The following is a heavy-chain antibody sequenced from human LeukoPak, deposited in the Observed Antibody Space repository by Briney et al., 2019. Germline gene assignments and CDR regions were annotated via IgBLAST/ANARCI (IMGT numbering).Heavy chain of an antibody. CDR2: IYSGGST. J-gene: IGHJ3*02. D-gene: IGHD4-17*01. Sequence: GGSLRLSCAASGFTVSSNYMSWVRQVPGKGLEWVSVIYSGGSTYYADSVKGRFTISRDNSKNTLYLQMNSLRAEDTAVYYCARELYGDYNAFDIWGQGTMVTVSS. CDR3: ARELYGDYNAFDI. CDR1: GFTVSSNY. V-gene: IGHV3-53*01.